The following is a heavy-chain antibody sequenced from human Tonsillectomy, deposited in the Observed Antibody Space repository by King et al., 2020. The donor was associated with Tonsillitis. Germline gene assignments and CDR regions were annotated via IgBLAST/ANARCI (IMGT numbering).Heavy chain of an antibody. CDR2: INPSGGST. Sequence: QLVQSGAEVKKPGASVKVSCKASGYTFTSYYKHWVRQAPGQGLEWMGIINPSGGSTSYAQKFQGRVTMTRDTSTSTVYMELSSLRSEDTAVYYCARNLASVFHNYCDYTLDYSGHRTLVTVSS. CDR3: ARNLASVFHNYCDYTLDY. CDR1: GYTFTSYY. D-gene: IGHD4-17*01. V-gene: IGHV1-46*01. J-gene: IGHJ4*01.